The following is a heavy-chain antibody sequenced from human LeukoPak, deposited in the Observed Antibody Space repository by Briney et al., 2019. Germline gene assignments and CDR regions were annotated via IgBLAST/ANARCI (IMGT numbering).Heavy chain of an antibody. D-gene: IGHD6-13*01. CDR2: INPNSGGT. V-gene: IGHV1-2*02. J-gene: IGHJ4*02. Sequence: ASVKVSCKASGYTFTGYYIHWVRQAPGQGLEWMGWINPNSGGTNYAQKFQGRVTMTRDTSISTAYMELSRLRSDDTAVYYCARDRVLFGPAAASNWGQGTLVTVSS. CDR1: GYTFTGYY. CDR3: ARDRVLFGPAAASN.